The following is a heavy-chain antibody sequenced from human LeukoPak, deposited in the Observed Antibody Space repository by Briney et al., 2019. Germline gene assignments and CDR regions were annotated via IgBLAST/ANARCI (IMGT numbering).Heavy chain of an antibody. J-gene: IGHJ3*02. CDR1: GYSFTSYW. CDR2: IYPGDSDT. D-gene: IGHD2-2*01. Sequence: GESLKISCKGSGYSFTSYWIGWVRQMPGKGLEWMGIIYPGDSDTRYSPSFQGQVTISADKSISTAYLQWSSLKASDTAMYYRGSPYGGYCNSTSCYNPNDGFEIWGQGTMVTVSS. CDR3: GSPYGGYCNSTSCYNPNDGFEI. V-gene: IGHV5-51*01.